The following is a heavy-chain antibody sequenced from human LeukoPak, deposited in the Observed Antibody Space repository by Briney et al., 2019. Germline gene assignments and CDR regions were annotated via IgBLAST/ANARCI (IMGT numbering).Heavy chain of an antibody. CDR3: ARQGVATAIDY. CDR1: GGSISSYY. CDR2: IYASGNT. D-gene: IGHD2-21*02. J-gene: IGHJ4*02. Sequence: SEALSLTCIVPGGSISSYYWRWIRQPAGKGRWWIGRIYASGNTNYNPAHKSLITMSVNTSKNLFALKLSSVTAADTAVYYSARQGVATAIDYWGQGTLVTVSS. V-gene: IGHV4-4*07.